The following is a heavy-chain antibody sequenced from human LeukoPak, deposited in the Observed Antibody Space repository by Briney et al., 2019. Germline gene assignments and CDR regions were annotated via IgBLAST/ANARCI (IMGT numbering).Heavy chain of an antibody. CDR3: VRDVAQSSSGWSETKGGDYYYMDV. V-gene: IGHV1-2*02. CDR1: GYTFTGYY. CDR2: INPNSGGT. D-gene: IGHD6-19*01. J-gene: IGHJ6*03. Sequence: ASVKVSCKASGYTFTGYYMHWVRQAPGQGLEWMGWINPNSGGTNYAQKFQGRVTMTRDTSISTAYMELSRLRSDDTAVYYCVRDVAQSSSGWSETKGGDYYYMDVWGKGTTVAISS.